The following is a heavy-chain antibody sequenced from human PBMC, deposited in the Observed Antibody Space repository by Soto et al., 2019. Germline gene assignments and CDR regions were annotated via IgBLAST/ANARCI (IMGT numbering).Heavy chain of an antibody. CDR2: ISFDGTKK. CDR1: GFTFNIYA. Sequence: PGGSLRLSCAASGFTFNIYALHWVRQAPGKGLEWVAVISFDGTKKYYSDSVKGRFTISRDNLKNTLYLQMNNLRVGDAALYFCAREDDYGYRYINYGLDVWGQGTTVTVS. V-gene: IGHV3-30-3*01. J-gene: IGHJ6*02. D-gene: IGHD4-17*01. CDR3: AREDDYGYRYINYGLDV.